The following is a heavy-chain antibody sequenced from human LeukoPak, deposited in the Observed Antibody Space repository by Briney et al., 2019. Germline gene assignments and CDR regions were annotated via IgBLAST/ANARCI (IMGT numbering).Heavy chain of an antibody. CDR2: IYYSGST. Sequence: SQTLSLTCTVSGGSISSGDYYRSWIRQPPGKGLEWIGYIYYSGSTYYNPSLKSRVTISVDTSKNQFSLKLSSVTAADTAVYYCARMGHYYDSSGYDYWGQGALVTVSS. V-gene: IGHV4-30-4*08. D-gene: IGHD3-22*01. CDR3: ARMGHYYDSSGYDY. J-gene: IGHJ4*02. CDR1: GGSISSGDYY.